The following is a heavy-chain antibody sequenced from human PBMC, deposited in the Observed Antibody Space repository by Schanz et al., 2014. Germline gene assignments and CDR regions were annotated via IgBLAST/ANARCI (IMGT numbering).Heavy chain of an antibody. CDR3: AREWSSFDY. J-gene: IGHJ4*02. V-gene: IGHV4-59*01. Sequence: QVQLRESGPGLVKPSKTLSLTCTVSGGSISSFKWSWIRQPPGKGLEYIGYIYSSGSTNYNPSLESRVTMSVDTSKNQFSLKLSSVTAADTAVYYCAREWSSFDYWGQGTLVTVSS. CDR1: GGSISSFK. D-gene: IGHD2-8*01. CDR2: IYSSGST.